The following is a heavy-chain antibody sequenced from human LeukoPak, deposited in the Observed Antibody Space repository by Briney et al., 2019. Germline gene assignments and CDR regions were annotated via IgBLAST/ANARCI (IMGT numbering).Heavy chain of an antibody. Sequence: PSQTLSLTCTVSRGSISSGVYYWGWIRQPPGKGLEWMGYIYYSGSAYDNPSHKSRVTISVVTSKNQFALKVSSVTAADAAVYYCARDAGSDDTDNLFDPWGQGTLVTVSS. CDR2: IYYSGSA. D-gene: IGHD3-22*01. V-gene: IGHV4-30-4*01. CDR3: ARDAGSDDTDNLFDP. J-gene: IGHJ5*02. CDR1: RGSISSGVYY.